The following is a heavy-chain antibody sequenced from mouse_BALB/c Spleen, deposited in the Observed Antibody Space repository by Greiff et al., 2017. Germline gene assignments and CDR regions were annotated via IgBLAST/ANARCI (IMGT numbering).Heavy chain of an antibody. CDR1: GYAFTNYL. V-gene: IGHV1-54*03. CDR3: ATMITHFDN. Sequence: QVQLKQSGAELVRPGTSVKVSCKASGYAFTNYLIEWVKQRPGQGLEWIGVINPGSGGTNYNEKFKGKATLTADKSSSTAYMQLSSLTSDDSAVYFCATMITHFDNWGQGTTLTVSS. CDR2: INPGSGGT. D-gene: IGHD2-4*01. J-gene: IGHJ2*01.